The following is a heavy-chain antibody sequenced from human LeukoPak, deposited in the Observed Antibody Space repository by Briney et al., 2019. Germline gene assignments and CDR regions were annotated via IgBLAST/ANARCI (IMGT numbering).Heavy chain of an antibody. Sequence: GESLKISCKGSGYSFTNYWIGWVRQIPGKGLEWMGIIYPGDADTRYSPSFQGQATISADKSISTSYLQWSSRNASPTAMYYCSRRTYCSSTSCYVGNWGQGTLVTVSS. V-gene: IGHV5-51*01. CDR1: GYSFTNYW. CDR3: SRRTYCSSTSCYVGN. CDR2: IYPGDADT. D-gene: IGHD2-2*01. J-gene: IGHJ4*02.